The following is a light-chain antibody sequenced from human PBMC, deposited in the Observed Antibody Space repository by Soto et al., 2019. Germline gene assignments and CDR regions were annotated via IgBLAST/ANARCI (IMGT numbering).Light chain of an antibody. V-gene: IGLV1-47*01. Sequence: QSVLTQPPSASGTPGQRVTISCSGSTSNIGSNYVYWYQQLPGTAPKLLIYRNNQRPSGVPDRFSGSESGTSASLAISGLRSEDEADYYCAAWDDSLSVYVVFGGGTKLTVL. J-gene: IGLJ2*01. CDR1: TSNIGSNY. CDR3: AAWDDSLSVYVV. CDR2: RNN.